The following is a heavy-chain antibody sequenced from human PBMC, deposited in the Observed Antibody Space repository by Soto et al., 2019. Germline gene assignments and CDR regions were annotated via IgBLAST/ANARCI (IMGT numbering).Heavy chain of an antibody. J-gene: IGHJ4*02. V-gene: IGHV3-23*01. CDR3: AKFNGWDD. D-gene: IGHD6-19*01. CDR1: GFIFSSYA. CDR2: ISGTGAYT. Sequence: EEQLLESGGGLVQPGGSLRLSCTASGFIFSSYAMTWVRQAPGKGLEWVSSISGTGAYTHYADFVKGRFTISRDNSKNTVYLQMSSLRAEDSAVYYCAKFNGWDDWGQGTLVAVSS.